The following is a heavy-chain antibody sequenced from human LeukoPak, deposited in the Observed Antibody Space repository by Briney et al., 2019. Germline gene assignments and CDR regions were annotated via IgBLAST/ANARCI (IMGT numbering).Heavy chain of an antibody. CDR1: GGSFSGYY. CDR2: INHSGST. J-gene: IGHJ5*02. D-gene: IGHD5-24*01. CDR3: ARGRQRRYKNERNNWLDP. Sequence: SETLSLTCAVYGGSFSGYYWSWIRQPPGKGLEWIGEINHSGSTNYNPSLKSRVTISVDTSKNQFSLKLSSVTAADTAVYYCARGRQRRYKNERNNWLDPWGQGTLVTVSS. V-gene: IGHV4-34*01.